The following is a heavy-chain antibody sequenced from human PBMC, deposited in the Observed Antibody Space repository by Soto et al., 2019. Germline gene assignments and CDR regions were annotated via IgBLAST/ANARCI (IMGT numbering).Heavy chain of an antibody. V-gene: IGHV3-7*04. Sequence: EVRLVESGGGLVQAGDSLRLSCAASGFRFSYYWMNWVRQAPGKGLEWVANVKEDGSEEFYVDSVRGRFTVSRDNARNSLYLQMNRLRVEDTAVYYRVRGHGDYEAIRLQVSDYWGQGALV. D-gene: IGHD4-17*01. J-gene: IGHJ4*02. CDR3: VRGHGDYEAIRLQVSDY. CDR2: VKEDGSEE. CDR1: GFRFSYYW.